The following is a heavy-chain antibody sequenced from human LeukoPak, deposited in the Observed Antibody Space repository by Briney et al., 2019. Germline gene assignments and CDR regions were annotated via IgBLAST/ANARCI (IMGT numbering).Heavy chain of an antibody. V-gene: IGHV3-23*01. Sequence: GGSLRLSCGASGFTFTAGTMSWVRQAPGKGLEWVSAISGDEKTYYADSVKGRFTVFRDSSENILYLYVSSLRVEDTAIYYCANHPGGSFDSWGRGTLVTVSS. CDR1: GFTFTAGT. D-gene: IGHD3-16*01. CDR3: ANHPGGSFDS. J-gene: IGHJ4*02. CDR2: ISGDEKT.